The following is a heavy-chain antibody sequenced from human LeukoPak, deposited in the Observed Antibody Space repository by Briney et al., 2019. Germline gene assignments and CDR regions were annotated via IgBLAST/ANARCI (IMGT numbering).Heavy chain of an antibody. J-gene: IGHJ6*02. D-gene: IGHD1-26*01. CDR2: IYYSGST. V-gene: IGHV4-59*01. CDR3: ARGGTVRNGMDV. Sequence: PSETLSLTCTVSGGSISSYYWSWIRQPPGKGLEWIGYIYYSGSTNYNPSLKSRVTISVHTSRNQFSLKLSSVTAADTAVYYCARGGTVRNGMDVWGQGTTVTVSS. CDR1: GGSISSYY.